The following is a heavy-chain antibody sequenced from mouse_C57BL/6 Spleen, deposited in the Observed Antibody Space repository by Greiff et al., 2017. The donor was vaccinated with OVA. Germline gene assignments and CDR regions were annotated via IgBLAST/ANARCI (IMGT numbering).Heavy chain of an antibody. D-gene: IGHD2-4*01. CDR2: FWRGGST. J-gene: IGHJ3*01. Sequence: VQLLESGPGLVQPSPSLSITCTVSGFSLTSYGVHWVRQSSGKGLEWLGVFWRGGSTVYNAAFMSRLSITKDNSKCQVFFKMNSLEVYDTAIYYGGGYDYDGLAYWGQGTLVTVSA. CDR1: GFSLTSYG. CDR3: GGYDYDGLAY. V-gene: IGHV2-5*01.